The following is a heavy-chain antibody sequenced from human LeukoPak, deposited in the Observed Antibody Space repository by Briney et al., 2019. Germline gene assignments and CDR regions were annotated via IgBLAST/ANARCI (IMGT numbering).Heavy chain of an antibody. CDR2: MYYSGST. V-gene: IGHV4-59*01. J-gene: IGHJ5*02. D-gene: IGHD1-1*01. CDR3: ARGERRYWFDP. Sequence: SETLSLTCTVSGGSISSYYWSWIRQPPGKGLDWIGYMYYSGSTNYNPSLNSRVTISGDTSKNQFSLKLSSVTAADTAVYYCARGERRYWFDPWGQGTLVTVSS. CDR1: GGSISSYY.